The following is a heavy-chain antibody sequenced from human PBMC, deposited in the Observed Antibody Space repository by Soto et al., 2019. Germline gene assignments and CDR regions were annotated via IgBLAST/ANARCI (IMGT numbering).Heavy chain of an antibody. CDR3: AREPVAGIWFDP. Sequence: ASVKVSWKAAGYTFTSYGISWGRQAPGQGLEWMGWINSYNGNTNYAQKLQGRVTMTTDTSTSTAYMELRSLRSDDTAVYYCAREPVAGIWFDPWGQGTLVTAPQ. J-gene: IGHJ5*02. D-gene: IGHD6-19*01. V-gene: IGHV1-18*01. CDR2: INSYNGNT. CDR1: GYTFTSYG.